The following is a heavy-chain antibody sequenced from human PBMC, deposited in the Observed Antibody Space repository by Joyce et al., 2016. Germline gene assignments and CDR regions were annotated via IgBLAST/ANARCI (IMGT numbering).Heavy chain of an antibody. Sequence: QLQLQESGPGLVKPSETLSLKYTVSGGSISNTNYYWGWIRQPPGKGLEWIGSISYSGSTYYNPSLKSRVTISVDTSNNQFSLKLSSVTAADTAVYYCARHPRGAAAPLWWFDPWGQGTLVAVSS. V-gene: IGHV4-39*01. CDR1: GGSISNTNYY. CDR3: ARHPRGAAAPLWWFDP. D-gene: IGHD6-13*01. CDR2: ISYSGST. J-gene: IGHJ5*02.